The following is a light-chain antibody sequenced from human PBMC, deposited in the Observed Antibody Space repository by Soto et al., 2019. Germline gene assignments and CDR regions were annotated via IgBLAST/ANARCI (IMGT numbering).Light chain of an antibody. Sequence: EIVMTQSPATLSVSPGGRATLSWGASQTISGTLAWYQRKPGQAPRLLIHGASTRAPGFPARFSGSGSGTDFTLTISSLQSEDFAVYYCQQYDNWPWTFGQGTKVDI. J-gene: IGKJ1*01. CDR1: QTISGT. V-gene: IGKV3-15*01. CDR2: GAS. CDR3: QQYDNWPWT.